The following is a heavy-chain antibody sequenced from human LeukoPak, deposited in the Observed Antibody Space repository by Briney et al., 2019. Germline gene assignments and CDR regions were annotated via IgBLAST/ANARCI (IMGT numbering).Heavy chain of an antibody. CDR2: INHSGST. Sequence: SETLSLTCAVYGGSFSGYYWSWIRQPPGKGLERIGEINHSGSTNYNPSLKSRVTISVDTSKNQFSLKLSSVTAADTAVYYCARVVEMATIGIFDYWGQGTLVTVSS. D-gene: IGHD5-24*01. CDR1: GGSFSGYY. CDR3: ARVVEMATIGIFDY. V-gene: IGHV4-34*01. J-gene: IGHJ4*02.